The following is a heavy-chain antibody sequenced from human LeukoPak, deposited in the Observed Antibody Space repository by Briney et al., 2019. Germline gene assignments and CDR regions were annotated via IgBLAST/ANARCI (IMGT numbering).Heavy chain of an antibody. J-gene: IGHJ4*02. D-gene: IGHD3-22*01. V-gene: IGHV3-30*02. CDR2: IRYDGSNK. CDR3: ARDPRGPTGYDSSGRDTFYY. Sequence: QPGGSLRLSCAASGFTFSSYGMHWVRQAPGKGLEWVAFIRYDGSNKYYAESVKGRFTVSRDNSKNTLYLQMNSLRAEDTAVYYCARDPRGPTGYDSSGRDTFYYGGQGTLVTVSS. CDR1: GFTFSSYG.